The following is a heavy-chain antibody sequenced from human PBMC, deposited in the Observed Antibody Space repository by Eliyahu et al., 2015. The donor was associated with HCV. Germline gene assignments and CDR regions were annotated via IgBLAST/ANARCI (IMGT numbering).Heavy chain of an antibody. Sequence: EVQLVESGGGLVQPGGXLKLXCVASGFTFSGSGLPWVRQASGKGLEWIGRIRSKGNSYATAYAASVKGRFTISRDDSANTAYLQMNSLKTEDTAVYYCTTRGDSSSSPWWFDPWGQGTLVTVSS. J-gene: IGHJ5*02. CDR2: IRSKGNSYAT. CDR1: GFTFSGSG. D-gene: IGHD6-6*01. CDR3: TTRGDSSSSPWWFDP. V-gene: IGHV3-73*02.